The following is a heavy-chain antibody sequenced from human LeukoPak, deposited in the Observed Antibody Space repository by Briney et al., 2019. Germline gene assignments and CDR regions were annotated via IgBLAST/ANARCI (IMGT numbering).Heavy chain of an antibody. D-gene: IGHD2-15*01. J-gene: IGHJ5*02. CDR2: IIPIFGTA. CDR1: GGTFSSYA. CDR3: ARDGCSGGSCYPWLAQKYNWFDP. V-gene: IGHV1-69*05. Sequence: SVKVSCKASGGTFSSYAISWVRQAPGQGLEWMGGIIPIFGTANYAQKFQGRVTITTDESTSTAYMELSSLRSEDTAVYYCARDGCSGGSCYPWLAQKYNWFDPWGQGTLVTVSS.